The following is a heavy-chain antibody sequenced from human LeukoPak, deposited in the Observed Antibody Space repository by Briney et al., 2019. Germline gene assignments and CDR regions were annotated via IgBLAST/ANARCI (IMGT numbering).Heavy chain of an antibody. D-gene: IGHD6-13*01. J-gene: IGHJ5*02. CDR2: ISYDGSNK. CDR1: GFTFSSYG. CDR3: AKAYSSSWSNNWFDP. V-gene: IGHV3-30*18. Sequence: GSSLRLSCAASGFTFSSYGMHWVRQAPGKGLEWVAVISYDGSNKYYADSVKGRFTISRDNSKNTLYLQMNSLRAEDTAVYYCAKAYSSSWSNNWFDPWGQGTLVTVSS.